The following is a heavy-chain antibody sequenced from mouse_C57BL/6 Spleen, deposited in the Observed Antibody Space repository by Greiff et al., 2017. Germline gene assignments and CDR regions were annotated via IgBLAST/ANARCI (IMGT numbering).Heavy chain of an antibody. D-gene: IGHD3-2*02. J-gene: IGHJ4*01. CDR1: GYTFTDYE. Sequence: VHLVESGAELVRPGASVTLSCKASGYTFTDYEMHWVKQTPVHGLEWIGAIDPETSGTAYNQKFKGKAILTADKSSSTAYMELRSLTSEDSAVYYCTRRGGSSGYMDYWGQGTSVTVSS. V-gene: IGHV1-15*01. CDR3: TRRGGSSGYMDY. CDR2: IDPETSGT.